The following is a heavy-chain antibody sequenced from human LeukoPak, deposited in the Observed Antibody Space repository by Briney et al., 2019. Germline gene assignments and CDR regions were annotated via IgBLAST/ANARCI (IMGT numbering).Heavy chain of an antibody. J-gene: IGHJ6*02. CDR2: IYYSGST. CDR1: GGSISSYY. V-gene: IGHV4-59*01. CDR3: ARDLSWYGIDV. D-gene: IGHD2/OR15-2a*01. Sequence: SETLSLTCSVSGGSISSYYWSWIRQPPGKGLEWIGYIYYSGSTNYNLSLKSRVTISVDTSRNRFSLNLTSVTAADTAMYYCARDLSWYGIDVWGQGTTVTVSS.